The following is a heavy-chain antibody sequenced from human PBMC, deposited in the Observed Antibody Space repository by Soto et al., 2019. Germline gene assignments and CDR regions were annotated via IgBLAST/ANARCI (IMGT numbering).Heavy chain of an antibody. J-gene: IGHJ6*02. V-gene: IGHV1-18*01. CDR2: MNPNTGNT. D-gene: IGHD3-16*01. CDR1: GYTFTSYG. Sequence: ASVKVSCKASGYTFTSYGINWVRQATGQGLEWMGWMNPNTGNTNYAQKFQGRVTMTTDTSTNTAYLDLWTLISDDTAVYYCARSWVTGKGGIDVWGQGTTVTVSS. CDR3: ARSWVTGKGGIDV.